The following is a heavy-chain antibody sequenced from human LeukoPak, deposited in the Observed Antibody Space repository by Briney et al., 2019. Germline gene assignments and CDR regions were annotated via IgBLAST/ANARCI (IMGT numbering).Heavy chain of an antibody. D-gene: IGHD5-18*01. V-gene: IGHV3-53*04. Sequence: PGGPLRLSCAASGFTFSTNCMTWVRQAPGKGLEWVSTIYSGGTTYYADSVMGRFTISRHNSRNTLYLQMNSLRAEDTAAYYCARVDTVMAYYFDLWGQGTLVTVSS. J-gene: IGHJ4*02. CDR2: IYSGGTT. CDR1: GFTFSTNC. CDR3: ARVDTVMAYYFDL.